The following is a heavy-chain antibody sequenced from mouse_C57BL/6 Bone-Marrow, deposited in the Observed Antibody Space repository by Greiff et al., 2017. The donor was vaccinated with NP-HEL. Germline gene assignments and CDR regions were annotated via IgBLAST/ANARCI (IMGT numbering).Heavy chain of an antibody. V-gene: IGHV1-64*01. Sequence: VQLQQPGAELVKPGASVKLSCKASGYTFTSYWMHWVKQRPGQGLEWIGMIHPNSGSTNYNEKVKSKATLTVDKSSSTAYMQLSSLTSEDSAVYYCARNYGIFFDYWGQGTTLTVSS. D-gene: IGHD2-1*01. CDR2: IHPNSGST. CDR3: ARNYGIFFDY. CDR1: GYTFTSYW. J-gene: IGHJ2*01.